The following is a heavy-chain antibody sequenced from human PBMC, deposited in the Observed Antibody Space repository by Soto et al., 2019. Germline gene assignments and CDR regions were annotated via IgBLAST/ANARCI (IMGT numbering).Heavy chain of an antibody. D-gene: IGHD1-26*01. CDR3: ARLAYSNFLGGLDS. CDR2: VWNDGINK. V-gene: IGHV3-33*01. J-gene: IGHJ5*01. CDR1: GFIFSAYG. Sequence: GGSLRLSCAASGFIFSAYGIHWVRQAPGKGLEWVAIVWNDGINKYYADSVKGRFTISRDNFKNTVDLQMNSLRVEDTAVYYCARLAYSNFLGGLDSWGQGTLVTVSS.